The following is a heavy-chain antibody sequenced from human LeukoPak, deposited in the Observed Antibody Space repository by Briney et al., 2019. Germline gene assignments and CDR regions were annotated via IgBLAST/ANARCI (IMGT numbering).Heavy chain of an antibody. CDR3: ARIGEWELPDY. J-gene: IGHJ4*02. Sequence: PSETLSLTCTVSGGSISSYYWSWIRQPPGKGLEWIGYIYYSGSTNYNPSLKSRVTISVDTSKNQFSLKLSSVTAADTAVYYCARIGEWELPDYWGQGTLVTVSS. CDR2: IYYSGST. V-gene: IGHV4-59*01. CDR1: GGSISSYY. D-gene: IGHD1-26*01.